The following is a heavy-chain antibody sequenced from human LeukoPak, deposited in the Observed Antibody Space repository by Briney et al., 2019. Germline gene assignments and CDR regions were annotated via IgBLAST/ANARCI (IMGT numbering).Heavy chain of an antibody. CDR1: GFTFGDYY. CDR3: ARDPGSHNSSGWYDY. Sequence: GGSLRLSCAAPGFTFGDYYMSWIRQAPGKGLECVSYISYSGNTIYYGESVKGRFTISRDNAKNSLYLQMNRLRAEDTAVYHCARDPGSHNSSGWYDYWGQGTLVTVSS. D-gene: IGHD6-19*01. V-gene: IGHV3-11*01. J-gene: IGHJ4*02. CDR2: ISYSGNTI.